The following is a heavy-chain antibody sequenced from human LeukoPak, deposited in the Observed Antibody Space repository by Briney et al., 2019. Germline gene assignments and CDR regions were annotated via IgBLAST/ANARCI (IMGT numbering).Heavy chain of an antibody. CDR1: GYSFILYG. CDR2: INPNSGDT. J-gene: IGHJ3*02. CDR3: ARERNSAVTTFNSDAFDI. Sequence: ASVKVSCKTSGYSFILYGISWVRQAPGQGLEWMGWINPNSGDTSYAQKFRGRVTMTRDTSISTAYMELTRLISDDTAVYYCARERNSAVTTFNSDAFDIWGQGTMVTVSS. V-gene: IGHV1-2*02. D-gene: IGHD4-17*01.